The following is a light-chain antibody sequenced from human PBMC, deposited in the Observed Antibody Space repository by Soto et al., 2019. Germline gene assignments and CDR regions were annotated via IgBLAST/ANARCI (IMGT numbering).Light chain of an antibody. CDR1: NIGRKT. CDR2: DDS. CDR3: QVYYSRGDHVWWV. V-gene: IGLV3-21*02. J-gene: IGLJ3*02. Sequence: SYELTQAPSVSVAPGQTARITCGGDNIGRKTVHWYQQIPGQAPLLVVYDDSDRPSGIPERFSGSNAGDTATLTISTVEAGDEADYYCQVYYSRGDHVWWVFGGGTKVTVL.